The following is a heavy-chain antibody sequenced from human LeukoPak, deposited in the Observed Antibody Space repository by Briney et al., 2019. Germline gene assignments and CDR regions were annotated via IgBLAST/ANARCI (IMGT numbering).Heavy chain of an antibody. D-gene: IGHD3-10*01. CDR3: AREFRTITMVRALFDY. Sequence: GGSLRLSCVASGLTISPYTMSWVRQAPGKGLEWVSVIYSGGSTYYADSVKGRFTISRDNSKNTLYLQMNSLRAEDTAVYYCAREFRTITMVRALFDYWRQGTLVTVSS. CDR1: GLTISPYT. CDR2: IYSGGST. J-gene: IGHJ4*02. V-gene: IGHV3-66*01.